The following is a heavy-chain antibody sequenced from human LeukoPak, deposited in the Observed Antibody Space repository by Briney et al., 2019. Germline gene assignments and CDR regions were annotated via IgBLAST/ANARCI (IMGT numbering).Heavy chain of an antibody. Sequence: GASVKVSCKASGGTFSSYTISWVRQAPGQGLEWMGRIIPILGIANYAQKFQGRVTITADKSTSTAYMELSSLRSEDTGVYYCARGVEMATILDYWGQGTLVTVSS. V-gene: IGHV1-69*02. J-gene: IGHJ4*02. CDR1: GGTFSSYT. D-gene: IGHD5-24*01. CDR3: ARGVEMATILDY. CDR2: IIPILGIA.